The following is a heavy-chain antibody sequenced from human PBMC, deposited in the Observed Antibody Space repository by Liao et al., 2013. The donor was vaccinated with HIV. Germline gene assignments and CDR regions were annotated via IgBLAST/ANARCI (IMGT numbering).Heavy chain of an antibody. Sequence: QLQLQESGPGLVKPSETLSLTCAVPGGLPESWYLLLGLGPPRPQGKGLEWIGSLYNSGDAYFNPSLKSRATISLDSSKDQFSLKMNSLTAADTAVYFCARVDGFRGLGVLDLWGQGTRVTVSS. CDR3: ARVDGFRGLGVLDL. D-gene: IGHD3-16*01. CDR2: LYNSGDA. V-gene: IGHV4-39*07. J-gene: IGHJ5*02. CDR1: GGLPESWYLL.